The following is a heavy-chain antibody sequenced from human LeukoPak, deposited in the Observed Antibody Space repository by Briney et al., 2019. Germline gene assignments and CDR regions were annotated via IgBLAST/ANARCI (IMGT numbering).Heavy chain of an antibody. D-gene: IGHD5-18*01. CDR2: INTDGSST. J-gene: IGHJ3*02. Sequence: GGSLRLSCAASGFIFSGYWMHWVRQVPGKGLVWVSRINTDGSSTTFADSVKGRFTISRDNAKNTLYLQMNSLRGEDTAVYSCAKDPPTVMANAFHIWGQGTMVTVS. CDR1: GFIFSGYW. CDR3: AKDPPTVMANAFHI. V-gene: IGHV3-74*01.